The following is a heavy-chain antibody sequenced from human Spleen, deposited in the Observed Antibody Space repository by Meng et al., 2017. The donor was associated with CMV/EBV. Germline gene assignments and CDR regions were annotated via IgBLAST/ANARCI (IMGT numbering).Heavy chain of an antibody. D-gene: IGHD5-18*01. Sequence: ASVKVSCKASGYTFTRSGISWVRQAPGQGLEWMGWISAYNGNTNYAQKLQGRVTMTTDTSTSTAYMELRSLRSDDTAVYYCARGFLVDTAMVSTSYYYYGMDVWGQGTTVTVSS. CDR1: GYTFTRSG. J-gene: IGHJ6*02. CDR3: ARGFLVDTAMVSTSYYYYGMDV. V-gene: IGHV1-18*04. CDR2: ISAYNGNT.